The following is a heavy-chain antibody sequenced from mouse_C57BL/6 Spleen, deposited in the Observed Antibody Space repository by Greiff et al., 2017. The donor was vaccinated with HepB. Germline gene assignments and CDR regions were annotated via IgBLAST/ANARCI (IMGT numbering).Heavy chain of an antibody. J-gene: IGHJ1*03. CDR2: IYPGSGST. Sequence: QVQLQQPGAELVKPGASVKMSCKASGYTFTSYWITWVKQRPGQGLEWIGDIYPGSGSTNYNEKFKSKATLTVDTSSSTAYMQLSSLTSEDSAVYYCARSYYGSSYWYFDGWGKGTTVTVSS. CDR3: ARSYYGSSYWYFDG. CDR1: GYTFTSYW. V-gene: IGHV1-55*01. D-gene: IGHD1-1*01.